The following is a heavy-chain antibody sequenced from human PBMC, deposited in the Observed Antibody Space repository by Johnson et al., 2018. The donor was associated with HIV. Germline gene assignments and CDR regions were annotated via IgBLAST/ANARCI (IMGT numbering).Heavy chain of an antibody. CDR3: ARLDEIAAAGTGDAFDI. J-gene: IGHJ3*02. D-gene: IGHD6-13*01. V-gene: IGHV3-11*01. CDR2: ISSSGSTI. Sequence: VQLVESGGGVVQPGRSLRLSCAASGFTFSDYYMSWIRQAPGKGLEWVSYISSSGSTIYYADSVKGRFTISRDNAKNSLYLQMNSLRAEDTAVYYCARLDEIAAAGTGDAFDIWGQGTMVTVSS. CDR1: GFTFSDYY.